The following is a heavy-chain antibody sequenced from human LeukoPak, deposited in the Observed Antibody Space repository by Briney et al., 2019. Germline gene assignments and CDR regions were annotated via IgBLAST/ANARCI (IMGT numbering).Heavy chain of an antibody. CDR1: GFTFSSYG. J-gene: IGHJ6*03. V-gene: IGHV3-30*18. CDR2: ISYDGSNK. Sequence: GGSLRLSCAASGFTFSSYGMHWVRQAPGKGLEWVAVISYDGSNKYYADSVKGRFTISRDNSKNTLYLQMNSLRAEDTAVYYCAKGESSSSWNYYYYMDVWGKGTTVTVSS. CDR3: AKGESSSSWNYYYYMDV. D-gene: IGHD6-6*01.